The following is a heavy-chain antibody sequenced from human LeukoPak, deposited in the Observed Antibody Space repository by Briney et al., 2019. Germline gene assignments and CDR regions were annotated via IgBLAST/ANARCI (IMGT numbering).Heavy chain of an antibody. V-gene: IGHV3-74*01. D-gene: IGHD3-10*01. J-gene: IGHJ3*02. CDR2: ITSDGSST. CDR3: TSEVSGAFHI. Sequence: GGSLRLSCAASGFTFSSYWMHWVRQAPGKGLVWVSRITSDGSSTSYADSVKGRFTISRDNAKNTLYLQMDSLKTEDTGIYYCTSEVSGAFHIWGQGTVVTVSS. CDR1: GFTFSSYW.